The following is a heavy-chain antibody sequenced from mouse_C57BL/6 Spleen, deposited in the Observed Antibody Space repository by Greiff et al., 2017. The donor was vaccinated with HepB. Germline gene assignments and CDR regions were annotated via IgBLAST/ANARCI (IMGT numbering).Heavy chain of an antibody. D-gene: IGHD1-1*01. CDR2: IDPSDSET. CDR3: ARDYGSSGGYFDV. Sequence: VQLQQPGAELVRPGSSVKLSCKASGYTFTSYWMHWVKQRPIQGLEWIGNIDPSDSETHYNQKFKDKATLTVDKSSSTAYMQLSSLTSEDSAVYYCARDYGSSGGYFDVWGTGTTVTVSS. J-gene: IGHJ1*03. V-gene: IGHV1-52*01. CDR1: GYTFTSYW.